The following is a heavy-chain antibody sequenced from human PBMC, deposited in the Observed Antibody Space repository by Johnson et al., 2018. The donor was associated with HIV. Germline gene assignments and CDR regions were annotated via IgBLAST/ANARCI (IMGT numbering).Heavy chain of an antibody. J-gene: IGHJ3*01. CDR1: GFTFSSFG. Sequence: QVQLVESGGGVVQPGGSLRLSCAASGFTFSSFGMHWVRQAPGKGLEWVAFIRYDGSNKYFAASVKGRFTISRDNSKNTLYLHMKSLRPEDTSIYYCAKDDNLGVWYSDAFDVWGQGTVVTVSS. CDR2: IRYDGSNK. CDR3: AKDDNLGVWYSDAFDV. V-gene: IGHV3-30*02. D-gene: IGHD6-19*01.